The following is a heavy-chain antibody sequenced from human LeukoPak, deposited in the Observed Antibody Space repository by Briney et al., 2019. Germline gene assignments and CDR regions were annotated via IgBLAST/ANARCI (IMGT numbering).Heavy chain of an antibody. CDR1: GGSISSGGYY. D-gene: IGHD5-18*01. CDR2: IYYSGST. J-gene: IGHJ4*02. CDR3: ARGGYSYGFDY. V-gene: IGHV4-31*03. Sequence: PSETLTLTCTVSGGSISSGGYYWSRIRQHPGKGLEWIGYIYYSGSTYYNPCLKSRVTISVDTSKNQFSLKLSSVTAADTAVYYCARGGYSYGFDYWGQGTLVTVSS.